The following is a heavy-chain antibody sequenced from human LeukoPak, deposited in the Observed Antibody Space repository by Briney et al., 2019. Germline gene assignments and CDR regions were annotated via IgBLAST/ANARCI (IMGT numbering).Heavy chain of an antibody. Sequence: SETLSLTCSVSSGSISNYYRSWIRQPPGKGLEWIGHIYYSGSTNYNPSLKSRVTMSVDTSRNQFSLSLASVTAADTAMYYCARVGCSGVDCYGYYFDHWGQGALVTVSS. J-gene: IGHJ4*02. CDR1: SGSISNYY. CDR3: ARVGCSGVDCYGYYFDH. D-gene: IGHD2-21*02. V-gene: IGHV4-59*01. CDR2: IYYSGST.